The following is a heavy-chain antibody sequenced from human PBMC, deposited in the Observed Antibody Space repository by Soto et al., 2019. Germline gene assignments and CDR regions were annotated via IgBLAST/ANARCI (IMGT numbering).Heavy chain of an antibody. Sequence: HPGGSLRLSCAASGFTFSSYAMSWVRQAPGKGLEWVSYIDTDGSDTLYADSVKGRFTISRDNAKNTVYLQMNSLRAEDTAVYYCATLNSFGSDYWGQGTLATVSS. CDR2: IDTDGSDT. CDR1: GFTFSSYA. CDR3: ATLNSFGSDY. V-gene: IGHV3-74*01. D-gene: IGHD5-18*01. J-gene: IGHJ4*02.